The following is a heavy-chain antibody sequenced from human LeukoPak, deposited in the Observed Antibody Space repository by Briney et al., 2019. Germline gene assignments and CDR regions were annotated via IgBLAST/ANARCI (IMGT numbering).Heavy chain of an antibody. V-gene: IGHV4-59*08. CDR2: IYYSGST. J-gene: IGHJ4*02. D-gene: IGHD1-1*01. CDR1: GGSISSYY. Sequence: PSETLSLTCTVSGGSISSYYWSWIRQPPGKGLEWIGYIYYSGSTNYDPSLKSRVTISVDTSKNQFSLKLSSVTAADTAVYYCARHGTAYNLDYWGQGTLVTVSS. CDR3: ARHGTAYNLDY.